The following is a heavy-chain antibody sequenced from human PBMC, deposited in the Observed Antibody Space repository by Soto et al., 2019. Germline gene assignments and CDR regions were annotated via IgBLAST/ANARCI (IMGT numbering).Heavy chain of an antibody. CDR1: GGSVSSDFYY. J-gene: IGHJ4*02. CDR3: AREFSSTWYSYFDY. CDR2: IYYGGST. V-gene: IGHV4-61*01. Sequence: PSETLSLTCTVSGGSVSSDFYYWSWIRQPPGKGLEWIGYIYYGGSTNYNPPLKSRVTISVDTSKNQFSLNLSSVTAADTAVYYCAREFSSTWYSYFDYWGQGALVTVSS. D-gene: IGHD6-13*01.